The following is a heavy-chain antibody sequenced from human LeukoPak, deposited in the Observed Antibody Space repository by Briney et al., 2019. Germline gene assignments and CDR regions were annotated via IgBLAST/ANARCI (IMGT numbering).Heavy chain of an antibody. V-gene: IGHV1-2*02. CDR3: ARGGSSSSGAYNWFDP. Sequence: ASVTVSCKASGYTFTGYYMHWVRQAPGQGLEWMGWINPNSGGTNYAQKFQGRVTMTRDTSISTAYMELSRLRSDDTAVYYCARGGSSSSGAYNWFDPWGQGTLVTVSS. J-gene: IGHJ5*02. CDR1: GYTFTGYY. D-gene: IGHD6-13*01. CDR2: INPNSGGT.